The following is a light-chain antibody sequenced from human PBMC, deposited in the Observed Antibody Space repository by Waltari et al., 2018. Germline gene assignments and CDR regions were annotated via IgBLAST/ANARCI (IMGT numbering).Light chain of an antibody. CDR1: QSLCGRDGGITS. J-gene: IGKJ3*01. V-gene: IGKV2-40*01. CDR3: MQRLEFPYS. Sequence: IVMTQPPLPLPVTPVESASSSCRSSQSLCGRDGGITSWDWYLQKPGQSPQLLIYPLSSRASGVPDRFSGSGSGTDFTLRISRVEAEDVGIYYCMQRLEFPYSFGPGTKVDIK. CDR2: PLS.